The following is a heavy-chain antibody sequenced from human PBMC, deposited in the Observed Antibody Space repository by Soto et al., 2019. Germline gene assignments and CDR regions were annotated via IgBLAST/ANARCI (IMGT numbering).Heavy chain of an antibody. CDR1: GGSISSYY. J-gene: IGHJ4*02. CDR3: ARSYSSSWYIGY. Sequence: SETLSLTCTVSGGSISSYYWSWIRQPPGKGLEWIGYIYYSGSTNYNPSLKSRVTISVDTSKNQFSLKLSSVTAADTAVYYCARSYSSSWYIGYWGQGTLVTVSS. V-gene: IGHV4-59*01. D-gene: IGHD6-13*01. CDR2: IYYSGST.